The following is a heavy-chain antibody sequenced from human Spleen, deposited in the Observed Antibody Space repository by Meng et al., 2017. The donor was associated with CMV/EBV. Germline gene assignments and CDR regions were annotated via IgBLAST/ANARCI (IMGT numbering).Heavy chain of an antibody. V-gene: IGHV3-43*01. D-gene: IGHD2-2*02. CDR3: TRGGFVVVPATIGLAN. CDR2: VSWDGHYT. CDR1: GFTFVDYT. J-gene: IGHJ4*02. Sequence: GESLKISCAASGFTFVDYTMHWVRQAPGKGLEWVSLVSWDGHYTNYADSVKGRFTVSRDNTKRSLYLQMNSLRAEDTAVYHCTRGGFVVVPATIGLANWGQGTLVTVSS.